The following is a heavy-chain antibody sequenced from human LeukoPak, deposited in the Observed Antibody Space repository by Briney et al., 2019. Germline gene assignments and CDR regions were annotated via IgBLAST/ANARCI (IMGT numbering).Heavy chain of an antibody. J-gene: IGHJ3*02. V-gene: IGHV1-2*04. Sequence: ASVKVSCKASGYTFTDYYIHWVRQAPGQGLEWMGWINPNSGGTNYAQKFQGWVTMTRDTSINTAYMELSSLRSEDTAVYYCARAEGRCSGGSCYAVRAFDIWGQGTMVTVSS. CDR3: ARAEGRCSGGSCYAVRAFDI. CDR2: INPNSGGT. CDR1: GYTFTDYY. D-gene: IGHD2-15*01.